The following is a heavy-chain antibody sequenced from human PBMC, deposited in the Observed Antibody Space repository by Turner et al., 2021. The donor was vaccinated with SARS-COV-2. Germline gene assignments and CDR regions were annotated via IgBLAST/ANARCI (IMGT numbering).Heavy chain of an antibody. J-gene: IGHJ3*02. CDR1: GGSISSNNYY. CDR3: ARHPRLYSGSYSGAFDI. Sequence: QLQLQESGPGLVKPSETLSLTCTVSGGSISSNNYYWGWIRQPPGKGLEWIWNIYYSGSTYYNPSLKSRVTISVDTSKNQFSLKLSSVTAADTAVYYCARHPRLYSGSYSGAFDIWGQGTMVTVSS. D-gene: IGHD1-26*01. V-gene: IGHV4-39*01. CDR2: IYYSGST.